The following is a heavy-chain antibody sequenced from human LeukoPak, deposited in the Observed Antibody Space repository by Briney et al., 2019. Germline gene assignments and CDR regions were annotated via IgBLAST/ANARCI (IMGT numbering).Heavy chain of an antibody. CDR2: IYYSGST. CDR1: GGSISSSSYY. Sequence: KPSETLSLTCTVSGGSISSSSYYWGWIRQPPGKGLEWIGSIYYSGSTYYNPSLKSRVTISVDTSKNQFSLKLSSVTAADTAVYYCARKGYPAPDFDYWGQGTLVTVSS. V-gene: IGHV4-39*01. CDR3: ARKGYPAPDFDY. J-gene: IGHJ4*02. D-gene: IGHD6-13*01.